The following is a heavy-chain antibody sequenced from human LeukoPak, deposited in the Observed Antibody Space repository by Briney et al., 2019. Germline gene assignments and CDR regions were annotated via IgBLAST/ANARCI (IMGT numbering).Heavy chain of an antibody. J-gene: IGHJ4*02. D-gene: IGHD3-3*01. Sequence: SETLSLTCAVYGGSFSGYYWSWIRQPPGKGLEWIGEINHSGSTNYNPSLKSRVTISVDTSKNQFSLKLSSVTAADTAVYYCARGRLYYDFWSGPTSCFDYWGQGTLVTVSS. CDR3: ARGRLYYDFWSGPTSCFDY. CDR2: INHSGST. CDR1: GGSFSGYY. V-gene: IGHV4-34*01.